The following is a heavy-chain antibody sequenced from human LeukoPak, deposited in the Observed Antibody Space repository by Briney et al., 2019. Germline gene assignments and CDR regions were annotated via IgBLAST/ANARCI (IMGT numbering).Heavy chain of an antibody. CDR2: IYYSGST. J-gene: IGHJ4*02. CDR1: GGSISSGSYY. V-gene: IGHV4-61*01. Sequence: PSETLSLTCTVSGGSISSGSYYWSWIRQPPGKGLEWIGYIYYSGSTNYNPSLKGRVTISVDTSKNQFSLKLSSVTAADTAVYYCARVRGDGYNYYFDYWGQGTLVTVSS. CDR3: ARVRGDGYNYYFDY. D-gene: IGHD5-24*01.